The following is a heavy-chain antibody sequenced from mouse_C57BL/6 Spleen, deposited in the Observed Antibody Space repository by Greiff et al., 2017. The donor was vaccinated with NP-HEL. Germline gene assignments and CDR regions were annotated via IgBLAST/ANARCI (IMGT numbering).Heavy chain of an antibody. CDR3: ARWMVKGYFDY. CDR1: GYAFSSSW. CDR2: IYPGDGDT. V-gene: IGHV1-82*01. D-gene: IGHD2-3*01. J-gene: IGHJ2*01. Sequence: QVQLQQSGPELVKPGASVKISCKASGYAFSSSWMNWVKQRPGKGLEWIGRIYPGDGDTNYNGKFKGKATLTADKSSSTAYMQLSSLTSEDSAVYFCARWMVKGYFDYWGQGTTLTVSS.